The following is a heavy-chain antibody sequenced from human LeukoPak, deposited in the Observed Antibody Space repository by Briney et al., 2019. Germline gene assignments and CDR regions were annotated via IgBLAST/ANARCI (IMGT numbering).Heavy chain of an antibody. CDR3: ARDEGSQPRNDAFDI. V-gene: IGHV3-21*01. CDR2: TSSRSSNI. D-gene: IGHD1-14*01. J-gene: IGHJ3*02. Sequence: GGSLRLSCAASGFTSSSYSMNWVRQAPGKGLEWVSSTSSRSSNIYHADSVKGRFTISRDNAKNSLYLQMNSLRAEDTAVYYCARDEGSQPRNDAFDIWGQGTMVTVSS. CDR1: GFTSSSYS.